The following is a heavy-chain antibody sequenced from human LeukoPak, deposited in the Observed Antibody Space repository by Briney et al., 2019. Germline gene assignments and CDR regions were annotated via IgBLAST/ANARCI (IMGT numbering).Heavy chain of an antibody. CDR2: ISGSGGST. V-gene: IGHV3-23*01. Sequence: GGSLRLSCAASGFTFSSYAMSWVRQAPGKGLEWVSAISGSGGSTYYAASVKGRFTISRDNSKNTLYLQSTRLRAEETAVYYCAKDLDIFPGDYYFDYWGQGTLVTVSS. D-gene: IGHD2-21*02. J-gene: IGHJ4*02. CDR1: GFTFSSYA. CDR3: AKDLDIFPGDYYFDY.